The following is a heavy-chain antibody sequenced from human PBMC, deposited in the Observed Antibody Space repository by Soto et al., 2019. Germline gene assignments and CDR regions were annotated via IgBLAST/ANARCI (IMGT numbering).Heavy chain of an antibody. CDR3: AKDHGTYDFWSGYLSYYYYGMDV. CDR1: GFTFSSYG. D-gene: IGHD3-3*01. J-gene: IGHJ6*02. V-gene: IGHV3-30*18. Sequence: QVQLVESGGGVVQPGRSLRLSCAASGFTFSSYGMHWVRQAPGKGLEWVAVISYDGRNKYYAYAVKGRFTISTDNSKNSLYLQMNSLRAEDTAVYYCAKDHGTYDFWSGYLSYYYYGMDVRGQGTTVTVSS. CDR2: ISYDGRNK.